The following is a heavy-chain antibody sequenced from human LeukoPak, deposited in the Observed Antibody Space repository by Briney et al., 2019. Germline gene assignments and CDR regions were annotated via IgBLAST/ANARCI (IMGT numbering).Heavy chain of an antibody. V-gene: IGHV4-4*07. CDR3: ARGLTGMIFDY. J-gene: IGHJ4*02. CDR2: IFTSGSA. D-gene: IGHD7-27*01. Sequence: SETLSLTCTGSGGSITNYYWNWIRQPAGKGLEWIGRIFTSGSANYNPSLESRVTMSVDTSKNQFSLKLSSVTAADTAVYYCARGLTGMIFDYWGQGTLVTVSS. CDR1: GGSITNYY.